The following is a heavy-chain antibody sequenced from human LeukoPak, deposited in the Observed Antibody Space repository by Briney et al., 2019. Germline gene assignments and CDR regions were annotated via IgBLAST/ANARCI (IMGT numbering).Heavy chain of an antibody. D-gene: IGHD3-22*01. CDR3: ARDPSNSSGYHAHFDS. Sequence: GASVKVSCKASGYTFTSYGISWVRQAPGQGLEWMGWISCYNGDTIYAQNVQGRVTMTTDASTRTAYIELRNLRSDDTAMYYCARDPSNSSGYHAHFDSWGQGTLVTVSS. V-gene: IGHV1-18*01. CDR1: GYTFTSYG. J-gene: IGHJ4*02. CDR2: ISCYNGDT.